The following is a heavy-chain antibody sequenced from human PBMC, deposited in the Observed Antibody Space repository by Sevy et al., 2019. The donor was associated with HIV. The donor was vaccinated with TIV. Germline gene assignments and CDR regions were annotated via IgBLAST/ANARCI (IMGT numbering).Heavy chain of an antibody. CDR2: INEDGSTK. D-gene: IGHD6-13*01. J-gene: IGHJ4*02. CDR3: VRAGNLFN. V-gene: IGHV3-7*01. CDR1: GFTFSSSW. Sequence: GGSQRLSCAGSGFTFSSSWMTWVRQVADKGLEWVTKINEDGSTKYYVDSVRGRFTISRDNAKSSLYLQMNSLRAEDTAVYHCVRAGNLFNWGQGTLVTVSP.